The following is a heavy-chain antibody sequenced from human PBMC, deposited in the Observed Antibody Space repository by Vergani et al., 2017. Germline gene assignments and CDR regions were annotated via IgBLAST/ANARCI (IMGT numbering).Heavy chain of an antibody. CDR3: ARDSLAAAGTMGY. J-gene: IGHJ4*02. V-gene: IGHV3-30-3*01. D-gene: IGHD6-13*01. CDR1: GFTFSSYA. Sequence: VQLVESGGGLVQPGGSLRLSCAASGFTFSSYAMHWVRQAPGKGLEWVAVISYDGSNKYYADSVKGRFTISRDNSKNTLYLQMNSLRAEDTAVYYCARDSLAAAGTMGYWGQGTLVTVSS. CDR2: ISYDGSNK.